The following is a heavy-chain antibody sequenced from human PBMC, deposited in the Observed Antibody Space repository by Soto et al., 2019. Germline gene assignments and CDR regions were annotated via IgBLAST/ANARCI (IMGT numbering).Heavy chain of an antibody. D-gene: IGHD1-1*01. CDR3: AKAVETSQYFDY. CDR2: ISGNGAYT. J-gene: IGHJ4*02. V-gene: IGHV3-23*01. CDR1: GFTFGSHA. Sequence: EVQLLESGGGLVQPGGSLRLSCTASGFTFGSHAMSWVRQAPGRGLEWVSTISGNGAYTYYTDSVKGRFTISRDKSKNTLYLQMNSLRAEDTAVYYCAKAVETSQYFDYWGQGTLVTVSS.